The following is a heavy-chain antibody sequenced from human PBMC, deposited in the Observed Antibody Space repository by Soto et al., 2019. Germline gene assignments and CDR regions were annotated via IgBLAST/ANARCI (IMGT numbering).Heavy chain of an antibody. V-gene: IGHV7-4-1*01. D-gene: IGHD4-4*01. Sequence: ASVKVSCKASGYTFTSYAMNWVRQAPGQGLEWMGWINTNTGNPTYAQGFTGRFVFSLDTSVSTAYLQICSLKAEDTAVYYCARDATVPYWYRPYYDWYFDLWGRGTLVTVSS. CDR1: GYTFTSYA. CDR2: INTNTGNP. J-gene: IGHJ2*01. CDR3: ARDATVPYWYRPYYDWYFDL.